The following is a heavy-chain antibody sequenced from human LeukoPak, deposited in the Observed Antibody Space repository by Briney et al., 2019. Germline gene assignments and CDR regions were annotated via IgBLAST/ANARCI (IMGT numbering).Heavy chain of an antibody. D-gene: IGHD2-21*01. J-gene: IGHJ5*02. CDR2: VDPEDGET. CDR3: ATGRCGGDCYVNWFDP. V-gene: IGHV1-69-2*01. CDR1: GYTFTDYY. Sequence: ASVKVSCKVSGYTFTDYYMHWVQQAPGKGLEWMGLVDPEDGETIYAEKFQGRVTITADTSTDTAYMELSSLRSEDTAVYYCATGRCGGDCYVNWFDPWGQGTLVTVSS.